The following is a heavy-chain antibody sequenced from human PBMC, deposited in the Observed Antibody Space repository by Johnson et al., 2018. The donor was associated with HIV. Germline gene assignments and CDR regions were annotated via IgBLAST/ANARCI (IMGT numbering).Heavy chain of an antibody. Sequence: VQLVESGGGLVQPGGSLRLSCVASGFTFSAYWMSWVRQAPGKGLEWVANIRIDGGETYYVDSVKGRFTISRDNSKNTLYLQMNSLRGADTSVYCCAREFHHTRITMIGVGSGESAFDIWGQGTMVTVSS. CDR1: GFTFSAYW. CDR2: IRIDGGET. V-gene: IGHV3-7*01. J-gene: IGHJ3*02. CDR3: AREFHHTRITMIGVGSGESAFDI. D-gene: IGHD3-22*01.